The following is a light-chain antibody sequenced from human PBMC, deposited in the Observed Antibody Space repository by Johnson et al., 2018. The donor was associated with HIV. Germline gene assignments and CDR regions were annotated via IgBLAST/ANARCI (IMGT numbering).Light chain of an antibody. CDR2: ENN. CDR1: SSNIGNNY. Sequence: QSVLTQPPSVSAAPGQKVTISCSGSSSNIGNNYVSWYQQLPGTAPKLLIYENNKRPSGIPDRFSGSKSGTSATLAITGLQTGDEADYYCGPWDSSLSAVYFFGTGTKVTVL. CDR3: GPWDSSLSAVYF. V-gene: IGLV1-51*02. J-gene: IGLJ1*01.